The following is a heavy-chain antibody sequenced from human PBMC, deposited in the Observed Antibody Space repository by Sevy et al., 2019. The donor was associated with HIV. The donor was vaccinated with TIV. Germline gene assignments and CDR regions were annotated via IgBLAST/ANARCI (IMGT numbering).Heavy chain of an antibody. CDR1: GYTFTGYY. CDR3: ARAPSNSNYVLPWFDP. D-gene: IGHD4-4*01. CDR2: INPNSGGT. Sequence: ASVKVSCKASGYTFTGYYMHWVRQAPGQELESMGWINPNSGGTNYAQKFQGRVTMTRDTSISTAYMELSRLRSDDTAVYYCARAPSNSNYVLPWFDPWGQGTLVTVSS. J-gene: IGHJ5*02. V-gene: IGHV1-2*02.